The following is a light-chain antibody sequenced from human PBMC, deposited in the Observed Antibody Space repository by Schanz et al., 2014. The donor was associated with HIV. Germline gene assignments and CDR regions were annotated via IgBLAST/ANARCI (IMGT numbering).Light chain of an antibody. Sequence: DIQMTQSPSTLSASVGDRVTITCRASQSVSWWLAWYQQRPGKAPTLLIYRTSTLETRVPSRFSGSGSGTEFALTISSLQPDDFASYYCQQYTSYPYTFGQGTKLEIK. V-gene: IGKV1-5*03. CDR1: QSVSWW. J-gene: IGKJ2*01. CDR2: RTS. CDR3: QQYTSYPYT.